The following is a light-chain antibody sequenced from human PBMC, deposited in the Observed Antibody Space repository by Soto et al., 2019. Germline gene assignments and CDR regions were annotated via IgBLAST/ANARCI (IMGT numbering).Light chain of an antibody. V-gene: IGKV1-27*01. CDR2: SAS. CDR1: QGISNY. J-gene: IGKJ1*01. Sequence: DIQMTKSPSSLSASVGDRVTITCRASQGISNYLAWYQQKPGKVPKLLIYSASTLQSGVPSRFSGSGSGTDFTLTISSLQPEDVATYFCQKYNSAPWTFGQGTKVEIK. CDR3: QKYNSAPWT.